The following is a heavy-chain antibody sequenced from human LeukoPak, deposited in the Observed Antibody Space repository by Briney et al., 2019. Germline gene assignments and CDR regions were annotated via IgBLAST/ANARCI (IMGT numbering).Heavy chain of an antibody. J-gene: IGHJ4*02. Sequence: GGSLRLSCAASGFTFSSYSMNWVRQAPGKGLEWVSSISSSSSYIYYADSVKGRFTISRDNAKNSLYLQMNSLRAEDTAVYYCARESRESYGIIDYWGQGTLVAVSS. CDR1: GFTFSSYS. CDR3: ARESRESYGIIDY. D-gene: IGHD3-16*01. CDR2: ISSSSSYI. V-gene: IGHV3-21*01.